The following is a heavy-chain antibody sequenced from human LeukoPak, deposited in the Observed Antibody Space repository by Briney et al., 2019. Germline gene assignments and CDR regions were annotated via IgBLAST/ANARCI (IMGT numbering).Heavy chain of an antibody. D-gene: IGHD2-2*01. CDR1: GYTFTAYY. Sequence: GASVKVSCKASGYTFTAYYMHWVRQAPGHGLEWMGWINPHSGGTNFAQKFQGRVTMTRDTSITTAHMELSRLTSDDTAMYYCAREIPCSSSSCLDYWGQGTLVTVSS. J-gene: IGHJ4*02. CDR3: AREIPCSSSSCLDY. V-gene: IGHV1-2*02. CDR2: INPHSGGT.